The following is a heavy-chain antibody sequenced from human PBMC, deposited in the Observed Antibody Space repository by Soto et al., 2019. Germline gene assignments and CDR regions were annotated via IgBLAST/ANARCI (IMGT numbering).Heavy chain of an antibody. CDR3: AITIYSNSP. D-gene: IGHD6-6*01. Sequence: VGSLRLSCATSGFTFSSFTMSWVRQAPGKGLEWVSGITGSGGATFYADSVMGRFIISRDNSKNAVYLQMNSLRAEDTAVYYCAITIYSNSPWGQGTLVTVSS. CDR2: ITGSGGAT. CDR1: GFTFSSFT. V-gene: IGHV3-23*01. J-gene: IGHJ5*02.